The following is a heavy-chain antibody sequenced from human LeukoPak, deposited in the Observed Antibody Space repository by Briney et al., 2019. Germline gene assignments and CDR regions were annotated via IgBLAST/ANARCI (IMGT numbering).Heavy chain of an antibody. V-gene: IGHV3-74*01. D-gene: IGHD2-2*03. CDR2: INSDGSTT. Sequence: PGGSLRLSCAASGFTFSSFWMHWVRQAPGKGLVWVSRINSDGSTTTYADSVKGRFTISRDNAKDTLYLQMNSLRAEDTAVYYCASPNFGYCSSTSCYLDYWGQGTLVTVSS. CDR1: GFTFSSFW. CDR3: ASPNFGYCSSTSCYLDY. J-gene: IGHJ4*02.